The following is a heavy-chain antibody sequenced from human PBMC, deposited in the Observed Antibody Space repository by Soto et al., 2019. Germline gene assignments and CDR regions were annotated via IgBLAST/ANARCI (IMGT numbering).Heavy chain of an antibody. CDR2: INGDGSSI. J-gene: IGHJ5*02. V-gene: IGHV3-74*01. CDR1: GFTLCTYW. CDR3: ARVDPPAKS. D-gene: IGHD2-2*01. Sequence: PGGSLRLSCAASGFTLCTYWLHWVRQSPEKGLVWVSRINGDGSSIAYADSVKRRFTISRDNAKNTLYLQMNSLRAEDTAMYYCARVDPPAKSWGRGTLVTVSS.